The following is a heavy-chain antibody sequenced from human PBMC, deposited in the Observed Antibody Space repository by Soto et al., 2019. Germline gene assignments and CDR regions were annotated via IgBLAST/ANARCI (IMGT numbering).Heavy chain of an antibody. D-gene: IGHD3-3*01. CDR2: IYYSGST. V-gene: IGHV4-39*01. CDR3: AGGPEITIFGVVILVDGMDV. Sequence: SETLSLTCTVSGGSISSSIYYWGWIRQPPGKGLEWIGSIYYSGSTYYNPSLESRVTISVDTSKNQFSLKLSSVTAADTAVYYCAGGPEITIFGVVILVDGMDVWGQGTTVTVSS. CDR1: GGSISSSIYY. J-gene: IGHJ6*02.